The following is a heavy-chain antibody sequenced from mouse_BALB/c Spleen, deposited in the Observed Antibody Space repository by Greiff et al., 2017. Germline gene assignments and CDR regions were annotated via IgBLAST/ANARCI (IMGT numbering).Heavy chain of an antibody. D-gene: IGHD2-4*01. J-gene: IGHJ3*01. CDR2: ISSGGSYT. V-gene: IGHV5-9-4*01. CDR3: ARGDDYDGLAY. Sequence: EVMLVESGGGLVKPGGSLKLSCAASGFTFSSYVMSWVRQSPEKRLEWVAEISSGGSYTYYPDTVTGRFTISRDNAKNTLYLEMSSLRSEDTAMYYCARGDDYDGLAYWGQGTLVTVSA. CDR1: GFTFSSYV.